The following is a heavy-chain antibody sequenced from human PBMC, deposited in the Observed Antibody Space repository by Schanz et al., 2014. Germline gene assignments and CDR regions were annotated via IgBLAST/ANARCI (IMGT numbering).Heavy chain of an antibody. D-gene: IGHD2-2*01. Sequence: QVQLVQSGAEVKKPGSSVKVSCKASGGTFSSYSISWVRQAPGQGLEWMGRIIPILGIANYAQKFQGRVTNTADKSTSTAYMDLSSLRPEDTAVYYCARDRRRYCSTASCLHDNWFDPWGQGTLXIVSS. CDR3: ARDRRRYCSTASCLHDNWFDP. CDR2: IIPILGIA. V-gene: IGHV1-69*04. CDR1: GGTFSSYS. J-gene: IGHJ5*02.